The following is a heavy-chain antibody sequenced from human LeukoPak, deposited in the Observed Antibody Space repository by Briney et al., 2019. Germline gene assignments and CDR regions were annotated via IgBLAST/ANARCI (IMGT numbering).Heavy chain of an antibody. CDR3: ARVDDYVWGSYRSFDY. CDR1: GYTVTRYY. CDR2: INPNSGGT. Sequence: APVKVSCKASGYTVTRYYMHWVRQAPGQGLGGRGWINPNSGGTNYVQKFQGRVTMTRDTSISTAYMELSRLRSDDTAVYYCARVDDYVWGSYRSFDYWGQGTLVTVSS. J-gene: IGHJ4*02. V-gene: IGHV1-2*02. D-gene: IGHD3-16*02.